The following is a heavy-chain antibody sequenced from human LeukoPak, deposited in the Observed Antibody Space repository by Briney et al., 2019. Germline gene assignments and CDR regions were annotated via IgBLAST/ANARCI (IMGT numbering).Heavy chain of an antibody. V-gene: IGHV3-7*04. J-gene: IGHJ4*02. CDR3: AREYYGSFQF. CDR2: IKEGGSEK. D-gene: IGHD4-17*01. CDR1: GFTFSRYW. Sequence: GGSLRLSCAASGFTFSRYWMSWVRQAPGKGLEWVANIKEGGSEKYYVGSVKGRFTISRDNAKNSLYLQMNSLRAEDTAVYYCAREYYGSFQFWGQGTLVTVSS.